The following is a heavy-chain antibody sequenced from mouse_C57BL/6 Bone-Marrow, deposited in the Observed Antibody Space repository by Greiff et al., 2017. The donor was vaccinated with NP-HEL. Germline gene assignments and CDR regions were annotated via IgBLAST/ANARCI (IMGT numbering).Heavy chain of an antibody. V-gene: IGHV1-19*01. J-gene: IGHJ2*01. CDR1: GYTFTDYY. D-gene: IGHD1-1*01. CDR2: INPYNGGT. CDR3: ARSVYYYGSSPLGY. Sequence: VQLQQSGPVLVKPGASVKMSCKASGYTFTDYYMNWVKQSHGKSLEWIGVINPYNGGTSYNQKFKGKATLTVDKSSSTAYMELNSLTSEDSAVYYRARSVYYYGSSPLGYWGQGTTLTVSS.